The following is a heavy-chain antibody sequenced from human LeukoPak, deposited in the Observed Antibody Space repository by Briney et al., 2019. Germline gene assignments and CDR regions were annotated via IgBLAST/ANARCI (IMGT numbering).Heavy chain of an antibody. CDR1: GFFVSRNY. D-gene: IGHD3-10*01. V-gene: IGHV3-66*02. CDR2: IYSGGRT. CDR3: TRDVIRGTNLGY. J-gene: IGHJ4*02. Sequence: GGSLRLSCAASGFFVSRNYMTWVRQAPGKGLEWVSVIYSGGRTDYADSVKGRFTISRDSSKNTLCLQMNSLRAEDTAVYYCTRDVIRGTNLGYWGQGTLVTVSS.